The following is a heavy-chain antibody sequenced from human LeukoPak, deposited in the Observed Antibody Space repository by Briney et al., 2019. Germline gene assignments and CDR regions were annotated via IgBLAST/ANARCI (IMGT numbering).Heavy chain of an antibody. D-gene: IGHD1/OR15-1a*01. V-gene: IGHV1-2*02. Sequence: ASVTVSCKTSGYTFTGYYVHWVRQAPGQGLEWMGWINPKSGGTSYPQKFQGRVSMTRDTSISTAYMELSRLRSDDTAVYYCVPSNKFHYFEFWGRGTLVTVSS. CDR3: VPSNKFHYFEF. J-gene: IGHJ4*02. CDR2: INPKSGGT. CDR1: GYTFTGYY.